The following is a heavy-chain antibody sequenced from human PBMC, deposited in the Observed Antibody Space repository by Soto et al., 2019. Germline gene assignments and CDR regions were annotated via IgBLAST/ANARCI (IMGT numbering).Heavy chain of an antibody. CDR3: ARDSITGIYDY. V-gene: IGHV4-61*01. CDR1: GGSVNIGSYY. CDR2: IYYSGST. J-gene: IGHJ4*02. D-gene: IGHD1-20*01. Sequence: PSETLSLTCTVSGGSVNIGSYYWSWIRQPPGKGLEWIGYIYYSGSTNYNPSLKSRVTISVDTSKNQFSLKPSSVTAADTAVYYCARDSITGIYDYWGQGTLVTVSS.